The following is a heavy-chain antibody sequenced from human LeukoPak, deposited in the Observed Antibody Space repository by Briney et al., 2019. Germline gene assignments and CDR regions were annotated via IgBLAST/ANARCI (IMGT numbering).Heavy chain of an antibody. V-gene: IGHV4-59*01. J-gene: IGHJ4*02. CDR3: ARELASGSYSPFDY. CDR1: GGSISSYY. CDR2: IYYSGST. D-gene: IGHD3-10*01. Sequence: SETLSLTCTASGGSISSYYWSWIRQPPGKGLEWIGYIYYSGSTNYNPSLKSRVTISVDTSKNQFSLKLSSVTAADTAVYYCARELASGSYSPFDYWGQGTLVTVSS.